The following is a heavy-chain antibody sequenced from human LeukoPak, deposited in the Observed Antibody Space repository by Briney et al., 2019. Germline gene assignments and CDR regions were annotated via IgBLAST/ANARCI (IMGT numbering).Heavy chain of an antibody. CDR1: GFSFNSYD. V-gene: IGHV3-23*01. D-gene: IGHD6-19*01. J-gene: IGHJ4*02. Sequence: LGGSLRLSCVASGFSFNSYDMVWVRQAPGKGLEWVSGISNGGDRTYYADSVKGRFTISRDNSKSALFMQMNSLRVEDTAIYYCAKDAPRSSGWFFLDFWGQGTLVTVSS. CDR3: AKDAPRSSGWFFLDF. CDR2: ISNGGDRT.